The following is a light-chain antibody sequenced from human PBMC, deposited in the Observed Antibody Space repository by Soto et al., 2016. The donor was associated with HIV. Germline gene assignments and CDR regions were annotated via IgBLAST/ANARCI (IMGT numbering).Light chain of an antibody. CDR1: QGINNY. CDR3: LQLNSYPRG. V-gene: IGKV1-9*01. J-gene: IGKJ4*01. Sequence: DFPLTQSPSFLSASVGDKVIITCRTSQGINNYLAWYQVKPGKAPNLLIYRATTLESGVPSRFSGSRSATEFTLTISSLQPEDFATYYCLQLNSYPRGFGGGTKVEI. CDR2: RAT.